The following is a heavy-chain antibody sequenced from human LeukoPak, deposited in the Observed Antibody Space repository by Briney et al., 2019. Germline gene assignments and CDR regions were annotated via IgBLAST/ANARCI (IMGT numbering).Heavy chain of an antibody. V-gene: IGHV6-1*01. CDR3: ARAIVVAGTWKFDP. D-gene: IGHD6-19*01. Sequence: PSQTLSLTCAISGDSVSSNSAAWNWIRQSPSRGLEWLGRTYYRSKWYNDYAVSVKSRITINLDTSKNQFSLQLNSVTPEDTAVYYCARAIVVAGTWKFDPWGQGTLVTVSS. J-gene: IGHJ5*02. CDR1: GDSVSSNSAA. CDR2: TYYRSKWYN.